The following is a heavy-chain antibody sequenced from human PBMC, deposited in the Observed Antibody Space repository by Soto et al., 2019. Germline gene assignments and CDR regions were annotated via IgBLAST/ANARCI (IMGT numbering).Heavy chain of an antibody. V-gene: IGHV5-51*01. D-gene: IGHD6-13*01. CDR3: AGPSVSAAGGYYYCAMDV. CDR1: GYSFTSYW. CDR2: IYPGDSDT. J-gene: IGHJ6*02. Sequence: GESLKISCKGSGYSFTSYWIGWVRQMPGKGLEWMGIIYPGDSDTRYSPSFQGQVTISADKSISAAYLQWSSLKASDTAMYYCAGPSVSAAGGYYYCAMDVWGQGTTVTVSS.